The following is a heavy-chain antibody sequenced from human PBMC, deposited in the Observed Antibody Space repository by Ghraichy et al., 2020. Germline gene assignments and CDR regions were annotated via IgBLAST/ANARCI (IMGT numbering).Heavy chain of an antibody. J-gene: IGHJ4*02. D-gene: IGHD2-15*01. CDR3: AKSGGTASVEYYFDY. V-gene: IGHV3-43*01. CDR2: ISWDGGST. Sequence: GESLNISCAASGFTFDDYTMHWVRQAPGKGLEWVSLISWDGGSTYYADSVKGRFTISRDNSKNSLYLQMNSLRTEDTALYYCAKSGGTASVEYYFDYWGQGTLVTVSS. CDR1: GFTFDDYT.